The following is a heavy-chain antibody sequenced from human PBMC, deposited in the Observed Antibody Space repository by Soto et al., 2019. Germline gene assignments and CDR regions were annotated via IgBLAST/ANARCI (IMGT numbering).Heavy chain of an antibody. Sequence: QVQLVQSGAEVKKPGASVKVSCKASGYTFTSYAMPWVRQAPGQRLEWMGWINAGNGNRKYSQKFQGRVTITRDTSAITAYMELSSLRSEDTAVYYCARDSPPADYWGQGTLVTVSS. CDR1: GYTFTSYA. CDR2: INAGNGNR. CDR3: ARDSPPADY. J-gene: IGHJ4*02. V-gene: IGHV1-3*01.